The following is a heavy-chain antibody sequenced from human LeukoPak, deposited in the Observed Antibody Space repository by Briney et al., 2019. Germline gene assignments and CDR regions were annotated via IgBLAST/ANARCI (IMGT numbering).Heavy chain of an antibody. CDR1: GGSITSGGYS. CDR2: IYHSGST. Sequence: SETLSLTCAVSGGSITSGGYSWSWLRQPPGKGLEWIGYIYHSGSTYYNPSLKSRVTISLDRSKNQFSLKLSSVTAADTAVYYCARSNDILTGYPYYYFHYWGQGTLVTVSS. CDR3: ARSNDILTGYPYYYFHY. D-gene: IGHD3-9*01. V-gene: IGHV4-30-2*01. J-gene: IGHJ4*02.